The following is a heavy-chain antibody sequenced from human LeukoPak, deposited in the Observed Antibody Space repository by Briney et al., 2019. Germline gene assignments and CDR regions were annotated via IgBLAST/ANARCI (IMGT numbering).Heavy chain of an antibody. V-gene: IGHV1-8*01. CDR1: GYTFTSYD. D-gene: IGHD2-15*01. CDR3: ARDPPRIVVVVAATNYYGMDV. J-gene: IGHJ6*02. CDR2: MNPNSGNT. Sequence: ASVKVSCKASGYTFTSYDINWVRQATGQGLEWMGWMNPNSGNTGYAQKFQGRVTMTRNTSISTAYMELRSLRSDDTAVYYCARDPPRIVVVVAATNYYGMDVWGQGTTVTVSS.